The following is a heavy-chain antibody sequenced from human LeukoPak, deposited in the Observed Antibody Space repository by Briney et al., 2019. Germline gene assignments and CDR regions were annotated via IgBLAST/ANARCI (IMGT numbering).Heavy chain of an antibody. CDR2: ISGSGGST. V-gene: IGHV3-23*01. D-gene: IGHD5-24*01. Sequence: QPGGSLRLSCAASGFTFSTYAMSWVRQAPGKGLEWVSAISGSGGSTYYADSVKGRFTISRDNSKNTLYLQMNSLRAEDTAVYYCAKDQRMATITFDYWGQGTLVTVSS. J-gene: IGHJ4*02. CDR3: AKDQRMATITFDY. CDR1: GFTFSTYA.